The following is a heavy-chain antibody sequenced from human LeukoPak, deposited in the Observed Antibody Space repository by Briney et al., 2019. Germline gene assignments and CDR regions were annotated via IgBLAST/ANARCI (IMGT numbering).Heavy chain of an antibody. CDR3: AKGRDKYQLLSKNWFDP. CDR1: GFTFDDYA. V-gene: IGHV3-9*01. Sequence: GRSLRLSCAASGFTFDDYAMHWVRQAPGKGLEWVSGISWNSGSIGYADSVKGRFTISRDNAKDSLYLQMNSLRAEDTALYYCAKGRDKYQLLSKNWFDPWGQGTLVTVS. D-gene: IGHD2-2*01. J-gene: IGHJ5*02. CDR2: ISWNSGSI.